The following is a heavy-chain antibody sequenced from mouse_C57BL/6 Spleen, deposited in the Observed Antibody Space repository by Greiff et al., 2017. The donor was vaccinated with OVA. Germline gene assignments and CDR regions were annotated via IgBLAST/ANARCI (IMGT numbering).Heavy chain of an antibody. CDR2: IDPANGNT. J-gene: IGHJ3*01. CDR3: APNYYGSSSWFAY. D-gene: IGHD1-1*01. CDR1: GFNIKNTY. V-gene: IGHV14-3*01. Sequence: EVKVVESVAELVRPGASVKLSCTASGFNIKNTYMHWVKQRPEQGLEWIGRIDPANGNTKYAPKFQGKATITADTSSNTAYLQLSSLTSEDTAIYYCAPNYYGSSSWFAYWGQGTLVTVSA.